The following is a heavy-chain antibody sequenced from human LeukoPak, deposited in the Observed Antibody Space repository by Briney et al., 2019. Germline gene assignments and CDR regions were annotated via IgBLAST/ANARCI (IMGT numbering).Heavy chain of an antibody. CDR3: AREGYSSGWDTEDAFDI. J-gene: IGHJ3*02. Sequence: GGSLRLPCAASGFTFSSYSMNWVRQAPGKWLEWVSYISSSSSTIYYAYSVKGRFTISRDNAKNSLYLQINSLRAEDTAVYYCAREGYSSGWDTEDAFDIWGQGTMVTVSS. V-gene: IGHV3-48*01. CDR1: GFTFSSYS. D-gene: IGHD6-19*01. CDR2: ISSSSSTI.